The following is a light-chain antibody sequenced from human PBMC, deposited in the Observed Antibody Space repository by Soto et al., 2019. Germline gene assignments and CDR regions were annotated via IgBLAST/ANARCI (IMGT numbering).Light chain of an antibody. Sequence: QSALTQPASVSGSPGQSITIYCTGTSSDVGSYNYVSWYQQHPGKAPKVMIYEGSKRPSGVSNRFSGSKSGNTASLTISGLQDDEEDDYYCCTCAGRSTSLVFGGGTKLTVL. CDR3: CTCAGRSTSLV. CDR1: SSDVGSYNY. J-gene: IGLJ2*01. CDR2: EGS. V-gene: IGLV2-23*01.